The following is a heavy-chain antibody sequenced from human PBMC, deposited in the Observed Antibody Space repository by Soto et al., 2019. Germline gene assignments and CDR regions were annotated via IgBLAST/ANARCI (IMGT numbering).Heavy chain of an antibody. CDR3: ANHLWFGELSN. V-gene: IGHV3-23*01. CDR2: TSGRGGST. D-gene: IGHD3-10*01. CDR1: GFTFSSYA. J-gene: IGHJ4*02. Sequence: EVQLLESGGGLVQPGGSLRLSCAASGFTFSSYAMNWVRQAPGEGLEWVSATSGRGGSTYYADSVKGRFTISRDNSKNTLYLQINSLRAEDTAVYYCANHLWFGELSNWGQETLVTVSS.